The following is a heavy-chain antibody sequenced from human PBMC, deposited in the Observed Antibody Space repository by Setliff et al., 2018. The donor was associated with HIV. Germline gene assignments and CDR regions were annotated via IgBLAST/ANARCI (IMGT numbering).Heavy chain of an antibody. Sequence: PGESLKISCKGSGYSFTNYWIGWVRQMPGKGLEWMGIIYPGDSDTRYSPSFQGQVTISADKSISTAYLQWSSLKASDTAMYYCARGVTTSHYYYGMDVWGQGTTVTVS. CDR3: ARGVTTSHYYYGMDV. V-gene: IGHV5-51*01. CDR2: IYPGDSDT. CDR1: GYSFTNYW. D-gene: IGHD4-17*01. J-gene: IGHJ6*02.